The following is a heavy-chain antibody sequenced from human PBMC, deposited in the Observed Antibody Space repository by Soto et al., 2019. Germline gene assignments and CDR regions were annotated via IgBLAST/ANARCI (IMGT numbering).Heavy chain of an antibody. Sequence: ESLKISCAASGFTFSSYSMNWVRQAPGKGLEWVSSISSSSSYIYYADSVKGRFTISRDNAKNSLYLQMNSLRAEDTAVYYCAREFGYYYDSSGYYYFDYWGQGTLVTVSS. D-gene: IGHD3-22*01. CDR2: ISSSSSYI. CDR3: AREFGYYYDSSGYYYFDY. J-gene: IGHJ4*02. V-gene: IGHV3-21*01. CDR1: GFTFSSYS.